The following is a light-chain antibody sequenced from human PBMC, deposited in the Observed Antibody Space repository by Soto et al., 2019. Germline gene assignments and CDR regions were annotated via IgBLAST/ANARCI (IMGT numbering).Light chain of an antibody. CDR3: ATWDSGLSVEV. CDR1: RSNIGSNH. J-gene: IGLJ7*01. Sequence: QAVVTQPPSVSAAPGQKVTISCSGTRSNIGSNHLSWYQQFPGTAPKLLIYDSDKRPSGIPDRFSGSKSGTSATLGITRLQTGDEADYYCATWDSGLSVEVFGGGTQLTVL. CDR2: DSD. V-gene: IGLV1-51*01.